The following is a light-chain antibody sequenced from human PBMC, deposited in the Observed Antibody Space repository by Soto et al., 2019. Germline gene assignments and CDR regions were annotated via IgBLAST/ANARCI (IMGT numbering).Light chain of an antibody. J-gene: IGLJ2*01. CDR3: SSYAGTNTLVL. Sequence: QSALTQPASVSGSPGQSITIYCTGTSSDIGGYNYVSWFQQHPGKAPKLISYDVNNRPSGVSNRFSGSKSGTTASLAISGLQAEDEAEYFCSSYAGTNTLVLFGGGTQLTVL. V-gene: IGLV2-14*01. CDR1: SSDIGGYNY. CDR2: DVN.